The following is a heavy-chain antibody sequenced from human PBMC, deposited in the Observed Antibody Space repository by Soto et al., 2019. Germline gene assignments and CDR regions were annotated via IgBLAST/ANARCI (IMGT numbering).Heavy chain of an antibody. J-gene: IGHJ6*02. CDR1: GYTFTGYY. CDR2: INPNSGGT. Sequence: ASVKVSCKASGYTFTGYYMHWVRQAPGQGLEWMGWINPNSGGTNYAQKFQGWVTMTRDTSISTAYMELSRLRSDDTAVYYCARALGCGGDCYYYYYGMDVWGQGTTVT. V-gene: IGHV1-2*04. CDR3: ARALGCGGDCYYYYYGMDV. D-gene: IGHD2-21*02.